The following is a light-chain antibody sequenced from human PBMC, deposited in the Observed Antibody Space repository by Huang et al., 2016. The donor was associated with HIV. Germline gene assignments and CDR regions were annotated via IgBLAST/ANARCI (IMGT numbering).Light chain of an antibody. CDR1: QSVSSN. V-gene: IGKV3-15*01. CDR2: GAS. Sequence: EIVMTQSPATLSVSPGERATLSCRASQSVSSNLAWYQQKRGQAPRLLNYGASTRATVIPARCSGSGSGTDFTLTISSLQSEDYAVYYCQQYNNWPPLTFGGGTKVDIK. CDR3: QQYNNWPPLT. J-gene: IGKJ4*01.